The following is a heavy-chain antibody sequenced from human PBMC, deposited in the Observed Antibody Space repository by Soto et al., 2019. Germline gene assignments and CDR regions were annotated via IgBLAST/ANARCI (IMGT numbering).Heavy chain of an antibody. D-gene: IGHD2-15*01. CDR1: GFTFKNAW. J-gene: IGHJ4*01. CDR3: ATGYIVGVGASTDFDY. V-gene: IGHV3-15*07. CDR2: VRSKADGATI. Sequence: EVQLVESGGGLVKPGGSLRLSCSASGFTFKNAWFNWVRQAPGQGLEWVGRVRSKADGATIEYAEPVKARFSISRDELKNMLNPQMKSQKTEDKSLYDYATGYIVGVGASTDFDYWGRGKLVTVSS.